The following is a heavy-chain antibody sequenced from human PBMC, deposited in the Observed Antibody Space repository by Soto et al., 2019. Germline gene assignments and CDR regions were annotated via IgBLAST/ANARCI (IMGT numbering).Heavy chain of an antibody. J-gene: IGHJ6*02. CDR1: GYTFTGYY. CDR3: ARDAGTTRAYYYYGMDV. V-gene: IGHV1-2*04. Sequence: ASVKVSCKASGYTFTGYYMHWVRQAPGQGLEWMGWINPNSGGTNYAQKFQGWVTMTRDTSISTAYMELSRLRSDDTAVYYCARDAGTTRAYYYYGMDVWGQGTTVTVSS. D-gene: IGHD1-7*01. CDR2: INPNSGGT.